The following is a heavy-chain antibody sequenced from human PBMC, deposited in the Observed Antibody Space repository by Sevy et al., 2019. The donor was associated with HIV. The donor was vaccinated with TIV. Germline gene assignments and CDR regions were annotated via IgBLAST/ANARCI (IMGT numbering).Heavy chain of an antibody. Sequence: GGSLRLSCVGSGFTFSSYALHWVRQAPDKGLEWVAVISYDGSNTYYADSVKGRSTISRDNSKNTLYLQMNSLRADDTAVFYCARFPPQRAFDIWGQGTTVTVSS. CDR3: ARFPPQRAFDI. CDR1: GFTFSSYA. J-gene: IGHJ3*02. CDR2: ISYDGSNT. V-gene: IGHV3-30*04.